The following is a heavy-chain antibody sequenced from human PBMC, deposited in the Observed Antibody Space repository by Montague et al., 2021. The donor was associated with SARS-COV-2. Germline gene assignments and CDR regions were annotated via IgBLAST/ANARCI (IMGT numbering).Heavy chain of an antibody. CDR2: PYSGSKWYN. D-gene: IGHD1-1*01. J-gene: IGHJ6*02. CDR1: GDSVSSNSAT. CDR3: TSGREGNYNVMDV. V-gene: IGHV6-1*01. Sequence: CAISGDSVSSNSATWNWDRPAPPTGFHCLGRPYSGSKWYNNYALSLRGRVTINPDTSKNQFSLQLNSVTPEDTAIYYCTSGREGNYNVMDVWGQGTTVTVSS.